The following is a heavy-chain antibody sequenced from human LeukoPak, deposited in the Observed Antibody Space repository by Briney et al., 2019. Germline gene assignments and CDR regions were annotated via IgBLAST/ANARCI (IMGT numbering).Heavy chain of an antibody. D-gene: IGHD5-24*01. J-gene: IGHJ4*02. Sequence: GGSLRLSCAASGFSFSSYEMNWVRQAPGKGLEWVSYISSSGSTKYYADSVKGRFTMSRDNAKNSLYLQMNSLRAEDTAVYYCAKDDRWLQFCCWGQGTLVTVSS. CDR2: ISSSGSTK. V-gene: IGHV3-48*03. CDR1: GFSFSSYE. CDR3: AKDDRWLQFCC.